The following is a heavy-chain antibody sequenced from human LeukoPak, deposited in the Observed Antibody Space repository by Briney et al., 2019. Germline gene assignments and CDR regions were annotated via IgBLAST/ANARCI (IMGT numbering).Heavy chain of an antibody. V-gene: IGHV3-74*01. CDR1: GFTFSSYW. J-gene: IGHJ4*02. CDR2: INSDGSST. Sequence: HSGGSLRLSCAASGFTFSSYWMHWVRHAPGKGLVWVSRINSDGSSTTYADSVKGRFTVSRDYAKNTLYLRMNSLRAEDTAVYYCASVSFGKLPNFDYWGQGTLVSVSS. CDR3: ASVSFGKLPNFDY. D-gene: IGHD3-10*01.